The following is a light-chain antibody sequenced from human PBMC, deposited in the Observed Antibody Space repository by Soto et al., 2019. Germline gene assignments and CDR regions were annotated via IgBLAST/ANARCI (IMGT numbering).Light chain of an antibody. CDR2: DVT. Sequence: QSALTQPRSVSGSPGQSVTISCTGTSSDVGGYNYVSWYQQHPGKGPKLMIYDVTTRPSGVPDRFSGSKSFNTASLTISGLQAEDEADYYCCSYAGSYTVVFGGGTKLTVL. V-gene: IGLV2-11*01. J-gene: IGLJ2*01. CDR1: SSDVGGYNY. CDR3: CSYAGSYTVV.